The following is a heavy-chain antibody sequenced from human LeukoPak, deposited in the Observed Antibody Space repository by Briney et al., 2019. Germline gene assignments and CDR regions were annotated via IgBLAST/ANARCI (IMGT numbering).Heavy chain of an antibody. J-gene: IGHJ4*02. CDR3: ARGYNYGAHYWFDY. D-gene: IGHD5-18*01. V-gene: IGHV4-59*01. Sequence: PSETLSLTCTVSDGSINIYYWSWIRQAPGKGLEGIGFIYNSGSTNYNPSLRRRVTISMDTSKIQFSLRLTSVTAADTAMYYCARGYNYGAHYWFDYWGQGTLVTVSS. CDR2: IYNSGST. CDR1: DGSINIYY.